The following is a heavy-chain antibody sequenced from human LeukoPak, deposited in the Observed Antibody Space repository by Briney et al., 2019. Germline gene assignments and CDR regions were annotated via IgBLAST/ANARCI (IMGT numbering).Heavy chain of an antibody. D-gene: IGHD3-9*01. J-gene: IGHJ4*02. V-gene: IGHV3-23*01. Sequence: PGGSLRLSCAASGFTFDNYAMNWVRQAPGKGLEWVSAISGSGGSTYYADSVKGRFTISRDNSKNTLYLQMNSLRAEDTAVYYCAKAFYDILTGADYWGQGTLVTVSS. CDR1: GFTFDNYA. CDR2: ISGSGGST. CDR3: AKAFYDILTGADY.